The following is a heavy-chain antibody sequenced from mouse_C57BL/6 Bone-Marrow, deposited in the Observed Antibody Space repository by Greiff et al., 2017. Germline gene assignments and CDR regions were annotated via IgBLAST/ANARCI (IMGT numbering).Heavy chain of an antibody. J-gene: IGHJ2*01. D-gene: IGHD1-1*01. V-gene: IGHV1-81*01. CDR2: IYPRSGNT. CDR3: ARDYGSYFDY. CDR1: GYTFTSYG. Sequence: VQLQQSGAELARPGASVKLSCKASGYTFTSYGISWVKQRTGQGLEWIGKIYPRSGNTYYNEKFKGKATLTAAKSSSTAYMELRSLTSEDSAVYFCARDYGSYFDYWGQGTTLTVSA.